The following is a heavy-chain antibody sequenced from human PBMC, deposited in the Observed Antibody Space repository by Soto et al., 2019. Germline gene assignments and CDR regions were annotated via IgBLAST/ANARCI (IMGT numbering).Heavy chain of an antibody. Sequence: GDPVKGSCKAAGGPLTNNALSWGRQAPGQGLAWMGPIIPFFAPANYAQRFQGRLTITADLSTSTAYMEVRSLRSEHTAVYYCARGITEYSKSSGYFHNWGQGTLVTVSS. D-gene: IGHD6-6*01. V-gene: IGHV1-69*13. CDR2: IIPFFAPA. J-gene: IGHJ1*01. CDR1: GGPLTNNA. CDR3: ARGITEYSKSSGYFHN.